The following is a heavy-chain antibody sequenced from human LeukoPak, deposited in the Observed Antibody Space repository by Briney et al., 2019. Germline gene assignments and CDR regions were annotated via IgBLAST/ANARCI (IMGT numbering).Heavy chain of an antibody. CDR1: GFTFSSYW. CDR3: ARAPGEGWFDP. D-gene: IGHD4-17*01. V-gene: IGHV3-7*01. CDR2: IKQDGSEK. Sequence: GGSLRLSCAASGFTFSSYWMSWVRQAPGKGLEWAASIKQDGSEKYYVDSVKGRFTISRDNAKNSLYLQMNSLRAEDTALYYCARAPGEGWFDPWGQGTLVTVSS. J-gene: IGHJ5*02.